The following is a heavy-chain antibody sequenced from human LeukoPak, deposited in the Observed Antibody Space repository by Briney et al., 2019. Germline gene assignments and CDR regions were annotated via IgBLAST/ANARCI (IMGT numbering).Heavy chain of an antibody. J-gene: IGHJ3*02. CDR1: GGSISSYY. CDR2: IYYSGST. D-gene: IGHD2-21*01. CDR3: ARSIWLPSDAFDI. Sequence: SETLSLTCTVSGGSISSYYWSWIRQPPGKGLEGFGYIYYSGSTNYNPSLKSRVTISVDTSKNQFSLKLSSVTAADTAVYYCARSIWLPSDAFDIWGQGTMVTVSS. V-gene: IGHV4-59*01.